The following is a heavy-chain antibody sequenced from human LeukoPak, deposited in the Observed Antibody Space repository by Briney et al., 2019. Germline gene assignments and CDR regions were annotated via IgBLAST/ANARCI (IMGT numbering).Heavy chain of an antibody. CDR1: GYIFTSDG. CDR2: ISVYNGNT. J-gene: IGHJ5*02. Sequence: WASVKVSCKASGYIFTSDGISWVRQAPGQGLEWMGWISVYNGNTNYPQRLQGRVTMTTDTSTTPDYMELRNLRSDETAVYYCARDINGYYYDSHGYSPTDLWGQGTLVTVSS. CDR3: ARDINGYYYDSHGYSPTDL. V-gene: IGHV1-18*01. D-gene: IGHD3-22*01.